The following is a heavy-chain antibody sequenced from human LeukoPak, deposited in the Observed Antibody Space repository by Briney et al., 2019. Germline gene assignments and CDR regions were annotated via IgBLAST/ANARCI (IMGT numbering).Heavy chain of an antibody. V-gene: IGHV1-69*13. J-gene: IGHJ3*02. D-gene: IGHD6-19*01. CDR2: IIPIFGTA. Sequence: EASVKVSCKASGGTFSSYAISWVRKAPVQGLEWMGGIIPIFGTANYAQKFQGRVTITADESTSTAYMELSSLRSEDTAVYYCATTRIAVAGTAFDIWGQGTMVTVSS. CDR3: ATTRIAVAGTAFDI. CDR1: GGTFSSYA.